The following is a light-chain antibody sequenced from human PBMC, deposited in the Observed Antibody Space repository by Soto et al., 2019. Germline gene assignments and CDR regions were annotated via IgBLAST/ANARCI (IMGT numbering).Light chain of an antibody. J-gene: IGKJ5*01. CDR2: GAS. V-gene: IGKV3-15*01. CDR3: QQRSNWPPEIT. Sequence: EIVMTQSSATLSVSPGERVILSCRASQSINSDLAWYQQKPGQAPRFLIYGASTRATGIPARFSGSGSGTQFTLTISSLQSEDSALYYCQQRSNWPPEITFGQGTRLEIK. CDR1: QSINSD.